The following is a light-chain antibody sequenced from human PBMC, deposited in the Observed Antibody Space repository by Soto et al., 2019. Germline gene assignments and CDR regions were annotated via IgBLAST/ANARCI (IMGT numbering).Light chain of an antibody. CDR3: QQRSNWPPGYT. CDR1: QSVSSY. J-gene: IGKJ2*01. CDR2: DAS. V-gene: IGKV3-11*01. Sequence: EIVLTQSPATLSLSPGERATLSCRASQSVSSYLAWYQQKPGQAPRLLIYDASNSATGIPARFSGSGSGTDFTLAISSLEPEDFAVYYYQQRSNWPPGYTFGQGTKLEIK.